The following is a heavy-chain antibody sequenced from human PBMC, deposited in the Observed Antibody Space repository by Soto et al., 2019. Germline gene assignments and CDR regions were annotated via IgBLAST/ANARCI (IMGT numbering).Heavy chain of an antibody. D-gene: IGHD3-3*01. CDR3: ARDHDLEGYPNSFDP. CDR1: GYTFTSYG. J-gene: IGHJ5*02. V-gene: IGHV1-18*04. CDR2: ISAYNGNT. Sequence: ASVKVSCKASGYTFTSYGISWVRQAPGQGLEWMGWISAYNGNTNYAQKLQGRVTMTTDTSTSTAYMELRSLRSDDTAVYYCARDHDLEGYPNSFDPWGQGTLVTVSS.